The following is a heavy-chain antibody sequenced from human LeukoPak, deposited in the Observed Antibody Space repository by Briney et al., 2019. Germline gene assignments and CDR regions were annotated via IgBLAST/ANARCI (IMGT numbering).Heavy chain of an antibody. Sequence: GESLTISCKGSGYTFTSYWIAWVRQRPGKGLEGRGIINPGGSDTRYSPSFQGRVTISADKSISTAYLQWGSLKASDSAMYYCARYDFYYGMDVWGQGTTVTVSS. CDR3: ARYDFYYGMDV. J-gene: IGHJ6*02. CDR2: INPGGSDT. V-gene: IGHV5-51*01. CDR1: GYTFTSYW.